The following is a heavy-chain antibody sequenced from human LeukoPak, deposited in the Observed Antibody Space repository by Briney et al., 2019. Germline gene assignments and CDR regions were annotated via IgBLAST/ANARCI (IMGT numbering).Heavy chain of an antibody. CDR2: ISYDGSNK. D-gene: IGHD3-22*01. Sequence: GGSLRLSCAASGFTFSNYGIHWVRQAPGKGLEWVAVISYDGSNKYYAESVKGRFTISRDNSKNALYLQMNSLRAEDTAVYYCAKGYGFDSSGSEHYFENWGQGILVTVSS. V-gene: IGHV3-30*18. J-gene: IGHJ4*02. CDR3: AKGYGFDSSGSEHYFEN. CDR1: GFTFSNYG.